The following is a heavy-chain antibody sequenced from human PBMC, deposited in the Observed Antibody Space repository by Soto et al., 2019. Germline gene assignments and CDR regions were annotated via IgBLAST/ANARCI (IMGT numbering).Heavy chain of an antibody. Sequence: ASVKVSCKASGYTFTSYDINWVRQATGQGLEWMGWMNPNRGNTGYAQKFQGRVTLTRNTSISTAYMELSSLRSEDTAVYYCARRNEWLRFNGDYFDYWGQGTLVTVSS. CDR2: MNPNRGNT. D-gene: IGHD5-12*01. J-gene: IGHJ4*02. CDR1: GYTFTSYD. CDR3: ARRNEWLRFNGDYFDY. V-gene: IGHV1-8*01.